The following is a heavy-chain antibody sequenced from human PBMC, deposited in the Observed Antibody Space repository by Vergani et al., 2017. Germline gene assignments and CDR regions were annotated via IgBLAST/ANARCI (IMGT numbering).Heavy chain of an antibody. CDR3: ARCNSPLMGWFDP. J-gene: IGHJ5*02. CDR2: FYHSGST. CDR1: GGSITSGGYS. V-gene: IGHV4-30-2*01. D-gene: IGHD2/OR15-2a*01. Sequence: QLQLQESGSGLVKPSQTLSLTCAVSGGSITSGGYSWSWIRQPPGKGLEWIGYFYHSGSTYYNPSLKSRVTISVDKSENQFSLKLNSVTAADTAVYYCARCNSPLMGWFDPWGQGTLVTVSS.